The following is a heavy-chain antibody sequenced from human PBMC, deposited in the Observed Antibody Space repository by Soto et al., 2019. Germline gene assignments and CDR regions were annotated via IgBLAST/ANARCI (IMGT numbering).Heavy chain of an antibody. Sequence: GSGPTLVNPTQTLTLTCTFSGFSLSTSGMCVSWIRQPPGKALEWLALIDWDDYKYYSTSLKTRLTISKDTSKNQVVLTMTNMDPVDTATEYCGPMKKRTALNYWGKGTPVTVGS. V-gene: IGHV2-70*13. CDR3: GPMKKRTALNY. CDR1: GFSLSTSGMC. J-gene: IGHJ4*02. CDR2: IDWDDYK. D-gene: IGHD5-18*01.